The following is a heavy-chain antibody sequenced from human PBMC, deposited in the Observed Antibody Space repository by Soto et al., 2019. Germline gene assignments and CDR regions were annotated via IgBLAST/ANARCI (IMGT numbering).Heavy chain of an antibody. CDR1: GGSISGYY. Sequence: SETLSLTCTVSGGSISGYYWTWIRQPAGKGLEWIGRIYSSGTTKYNPSLKSRVTMSLDTSKNQFSLSLSSVTATDTAVYYCARGQRFSDWFDPWGPGTLVTVSS. CDR3: ARGQRFSDWFDP. D-gene: IGHD3-3*01. J-gene: IGHJ5*02. V-gene: IGHV4-4*07. CDR2: IYSSGTT.